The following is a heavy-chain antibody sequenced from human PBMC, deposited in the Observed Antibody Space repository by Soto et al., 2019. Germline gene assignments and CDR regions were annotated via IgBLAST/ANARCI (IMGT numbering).Heavy chain of an antibody. CDR1: GGSIRSNNW. V-gene: IGHV4-4*02. Sequence: SETLSLTCAVSGGSIRSNNWWSWVRQPPGKGLEWIGEIFHSGSTNYNPSLKTRVTISVDKSKNQFSLKLSSVTAADTAVYYCASWTTVTTERFDAFDSPGQATRVTVAS. CDR2: IFHSGST. CDR3: ASWTTVTTERFDAFDS. J-gene: IGHJ3*02. D-gene: IGHD4-17*01.